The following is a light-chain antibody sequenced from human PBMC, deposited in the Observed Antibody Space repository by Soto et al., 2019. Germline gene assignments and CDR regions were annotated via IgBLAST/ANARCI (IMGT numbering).Light chain of an antibody. CDR1: QSLLHSNGYNS. V-gene: IGKV2-28*01. Sequence: DIVMTQSPLSLPVTPGEPASISCRSSQSLLHSNGYNSLDWYLQKPGQSPQLLIYLGSNRASGVPDRFSGSGSGTDFTLKISRVEAEDVGVYYCMQALQPQYTFGQGTKLEIK. CDR2: LGS. J-gene: IGKJ2*01. CDR3: MQALQPQYT.